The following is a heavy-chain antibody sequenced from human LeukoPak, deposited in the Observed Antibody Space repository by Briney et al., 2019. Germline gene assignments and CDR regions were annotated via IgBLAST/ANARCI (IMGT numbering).Heavy chain of an antibody. D-gene: IGHD1-26*01. CDR3: ERGATPDV. CDR2: IYRGGGT. CDR1: GFTVSSNY. J-gene: IGHJ6*04. Sequence: PGGSLRLSCAASGFTVSSNYMSWVRQAPGKGLEWVAIIYRGGGTSYANSVKGRFTISGDNSKNTLYLQMNSLRAEDTAVYYCERGATPDVWGKGTTVTVSS. V-gene: IGHV3-53*01.